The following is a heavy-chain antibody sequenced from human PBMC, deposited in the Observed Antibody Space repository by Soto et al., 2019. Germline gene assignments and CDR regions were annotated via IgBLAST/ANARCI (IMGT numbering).Heavy chain of an antibody. V-gene: IGHV1-46*01. D-gene: IGHD1-20*01. CDR2: MNPSGGNT. CDR1: GYTFTSYY. CDR3: ARCYRPPLTGCDY. Sequence: ASVKVSCKASGYTFTSYYMHWVRQAPGQGLEWMGRMNPSGGNTGYAQKFQGRVTMTRNTSISTAYMELSSLRSEDTAVYYCARCYRPPLTGCDYWGQGTLVTVSS. J-gene: IGHJ4*02.